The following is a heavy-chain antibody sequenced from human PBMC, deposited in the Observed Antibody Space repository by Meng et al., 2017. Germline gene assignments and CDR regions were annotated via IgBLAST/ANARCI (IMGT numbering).Heavy chain of an antibody. D-gene: IGHD3-16*01. J-gene: IGHJ5*02. CDR2: TYYKPQWYN. CDR1: GDRVSSNSGY. Sequence: HVPRSCPALVKPSQDLSLRLAISGDRVSSNSGYWYWIRPSPVRRLEWLGRTYYKPQWYNDYAVSVKSRITINQDTSKNQFSLQLNSVTPEDTAVYYCASEFVDRRFDPWGQGTLVTVSS. V-gene: IGHV6-1*01. CDR3: ASEFVDRRFDP.